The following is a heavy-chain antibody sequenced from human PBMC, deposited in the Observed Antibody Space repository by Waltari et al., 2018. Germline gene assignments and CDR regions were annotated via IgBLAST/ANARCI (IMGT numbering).Heavy chain of an antibody. Sequence: EVQLAESGGGLVPPGGSLRISCAASGFTVSNNYLSWVRQGPGKGVEWVSIIYSGGYTQYADSVKGRFTISRDNSKNTLYLQMNSLRVEDTAVYYCARNPRYDSPDWGQGTLVTVSS. CDR2: IYSGGYT. V-gene: IGHV3-66*02. CDR1: GFTVSNNY. J-gene: IGHJ4*02. D-gene: IGHD3-22*01. CDR3: ARNPRYDSPD.